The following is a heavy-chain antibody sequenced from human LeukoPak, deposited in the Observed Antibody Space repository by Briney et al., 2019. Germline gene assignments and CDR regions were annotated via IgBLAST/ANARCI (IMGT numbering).Heavy chain of an antibody. CDR1: GFIFSNYA. J-gene: IGHJ4*02. D-gene: IGHD3-3*01. CDR2: ISGSGGST. Sequence: GESLRLSCAVSGFIFSNYAMNWVRQAPGKGLEWVSAISGSGGSTYYADSVKGRFTISRDNSKNTLYLQMNSLRAEDTALYYCARVVYDFWSAYDYWGQGTLVTVSS. V-gene: IGHV3-23*01. CDR3: ARVVYDFWSAYDY.